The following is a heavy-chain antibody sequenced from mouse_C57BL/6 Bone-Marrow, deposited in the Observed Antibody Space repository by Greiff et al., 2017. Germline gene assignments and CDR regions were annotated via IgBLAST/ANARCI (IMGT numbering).Heavy chain of an antibody. D-gene: IGHD2-1*01. CDR3: ERSGGNYDYYAMDY. V-gene: IGHV1-22*01. CDR2: INPNNGGT. J-gene: IGHJ4*01. Sequence: VQLKQSGPELVKPGASVKMSCKASGYTFSDYNMHWVKQSHGKSLEWIGYINPNNGGTSYNQKFKGKATLTVNKSSSTAYMELRSLTSDDSAVYYCERSGGNYDYYAMDYWGQGTSVTVSS. CDR1: GYTFSDYN.